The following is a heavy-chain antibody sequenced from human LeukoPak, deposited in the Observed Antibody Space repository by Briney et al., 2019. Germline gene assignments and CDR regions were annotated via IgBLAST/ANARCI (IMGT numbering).Heavy chain of an antibody. D-gene: IGHD3-3*01. V-gene: IGHV3-30-3*01. Sequence: GRSLRLSCAASGFTFSSYAMHWVRQAPGKGLEWVAVISYDGSNKYYADSVKGRFTISRDNSKNTLYLQMNSLRAEDTAVYYCARDLLDFWSGYYTPHYGMDVWGQGTTVTVSS. CDR3: ARDLLDFWSGYYTPHYGMDV. CDR1: GFTFSSYA. J-gene: IGHJ6*02. CDR2: ISYDGSNK.